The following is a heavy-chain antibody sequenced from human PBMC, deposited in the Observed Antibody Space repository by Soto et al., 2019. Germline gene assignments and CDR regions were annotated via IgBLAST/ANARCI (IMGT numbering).Heavy chain of an antibody. Sequence: QVQLVQSGAEVKKPGASVKVSCKASGYTFTSYGISWVRQAPGQGLEWMGWISAYNGNTNYAQKLQGRVTRTTDTSTSTAYMELRSLRSDDTAVYYCARRQGPTTVTAWGWFDPWGQGTLVTVSS. CDR3: ARRQGPTTVTAWGWFDP. J-gene: IGHJ5*02. V-gene: IGHV1-18*04. CDR1: GYTFTSYG. CDR2: ISAYNGNT. D-gene: IGHD4-17*01.